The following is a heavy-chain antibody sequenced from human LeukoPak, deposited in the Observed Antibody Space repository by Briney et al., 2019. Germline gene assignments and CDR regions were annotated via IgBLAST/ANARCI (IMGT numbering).Heavy chain of an antibody. CDR3: AREYRSGVDY. D-gene: IGHD6-19*01. CDR2: MYYSGST. Sequence: SETLSLTCTVSGGSVNSGSYFWSWIRQPPGKGLEWIGYMYYSGSTNYNPSLKSRVTISVDTSKNQFSLKLSSVTAADTAVYYCAREYRSGVDYWGQGTLVTVPS. V-gene: IGHV4-61*01. CDR1: GGSVNSGSYF. J-gene: IGHJ4*02.